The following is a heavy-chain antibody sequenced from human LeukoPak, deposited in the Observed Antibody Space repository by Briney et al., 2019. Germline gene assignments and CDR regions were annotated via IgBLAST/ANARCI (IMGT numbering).Heavy chain of an antibody. Sequence: ASVKVSCKASGYTFTGYYMHWVRQAPGQGLEWMGWINPNSGGTNYAQKFQGRVTMTRDTSISTAYMELSRLRPDDTAVYYCARASYGSGISAFDIWGQGTMVTVSS. CDR1: GYTFTGYY. J-gene: IGHJ3*02. CDR3: ARASYGSGISAFDI. V-gene: IGHV1-2*02. D-gene: IGHD3-10*01. CDR2: INPNSGGT.